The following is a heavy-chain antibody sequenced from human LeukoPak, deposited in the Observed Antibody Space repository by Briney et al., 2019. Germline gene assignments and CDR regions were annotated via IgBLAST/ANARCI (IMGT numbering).Heavy chain of an antibody. Sequence: SVKVSCKASGYTFTSYGISWVRQAPGQGLEWMGWISAYNGNTNYAQKLQGRVTMTTDTSTSTAYMELRSLRSDDTAVYYCARDGWLGYCSGGSCLVDYWGQGTLVTVSS. D-gene: IGHD2-15*01. CDR2: ISAYNGNT. J-gene: IGHJ4*02. CDR3: ARDGWLGYCSGGSCLVDY. V-gene: IGHV1-18*01. CDR1: GYTFTSYG.